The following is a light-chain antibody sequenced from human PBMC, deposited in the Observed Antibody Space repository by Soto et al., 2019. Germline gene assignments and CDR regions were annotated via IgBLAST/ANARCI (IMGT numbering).Light chain of an antibody. CDR2: SNN. CDR1: SSNIGSNT. Sequence: SVLTQPPSASGTPGQRVTISCSGSSSNIGSNTVNWYQQLPGTAPKLLIYSNNQRPSGVPDRFSGSKSGTSASLAITGLQAEDEADYYCQSYDSILTGSVFGTGTKVTVL. CDR3: QSYDSILTGSV. V-gene: IGLV1-44*01. J-gene: IGLJ1*01.